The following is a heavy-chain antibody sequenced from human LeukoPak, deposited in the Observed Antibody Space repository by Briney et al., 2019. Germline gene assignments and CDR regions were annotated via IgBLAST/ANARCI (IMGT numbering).Heavy chain of an antibody. J-gene: IGHJ5*02. CDR2: ITTISHYI. Sequence: PGGSLRLSRAASGFTFSSYAMSWVRQAPGKGLEWLSSITTISHYIYYAGAVRGRFTISRDNAKNSLYLQMNSLRGEDTAVYYCARGGGPGTYHQLRYNWFDPWGQGTLVTVSS. CDR1: GFTFSSYA. CDR3: ARGGGPGTYHQLRYNWFDP. D-gene: IGHD3-10*01. V-gene: IGHV3-21*01.